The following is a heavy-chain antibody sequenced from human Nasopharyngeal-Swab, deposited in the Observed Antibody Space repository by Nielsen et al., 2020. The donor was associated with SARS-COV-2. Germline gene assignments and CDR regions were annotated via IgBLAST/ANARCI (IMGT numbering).Heavy chain of an antibody. CDR2: ISSSSSYI. V-gene: IGHV3-21*01. Sequence: GESLKLSCAASGFPFSSYSMNWVRQAPGKGLEWVSSISSSSSYIYYADSVKGRFTISRDNAKNSLYLQMNSLRAEDTAVYYCARSGDCGGDCYYLDYWGQGTLVTVSS. CDR1: GFPFSSYS. CDR3: ARSGDCGGDCYYLDY. J-gene: IGHJ4*02. D-gene: IGHD2-21*02.